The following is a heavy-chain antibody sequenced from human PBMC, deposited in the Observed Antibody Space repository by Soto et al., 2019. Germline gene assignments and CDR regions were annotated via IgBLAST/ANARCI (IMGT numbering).Heavy chain of an antibody. V-gene: IGHV4-34*01. D-gene: IGHD4-17*01. CDR2: INHSGST. CDR1: GGSFGGYY. J-gene: IGHJ4*02. CDR3: ARGRSTVRTVTFDY. Sequence: SEILSLTCAVYGGSFGGYYWSWIRQPPGKGLEWIGEINHSGSTNYNPSLKSRVTISVDTSKNQFSLKLSSVTAADTAVYYCARGRSTVRTVTFDYWGQGTLVTVSS.